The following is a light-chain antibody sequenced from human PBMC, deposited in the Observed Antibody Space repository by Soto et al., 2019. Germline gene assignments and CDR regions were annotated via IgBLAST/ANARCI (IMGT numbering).Light chain of an antibody. J-gene: IGKJ4*01. CDR1: QGLVTW. Sequence: DIQVTQSPSSVSASVGDRVTITCRASQGLVTWLAWYQQKPGKAPKLLIYAASSFQSGVPSRFSGSGSGTDFTLTISSLHPEDFATYYCQQTSSFPLTFGGGTKVELK. V-gene: IGKV1-12*01. CDR2: AAS. CDR3: QQTSSFPLT.